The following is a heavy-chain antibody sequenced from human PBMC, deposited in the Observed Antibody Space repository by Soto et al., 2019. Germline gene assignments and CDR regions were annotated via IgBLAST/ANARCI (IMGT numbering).Heavy chain of an antibody. D-gene: IGHD3-3*01. V-gene: IGHV1-69*13. CDR1: GRTFSIYA. CDR2: ITHIFVTA. Sequence: GASVKVSCKASGRTFSIYAISWVRQAPGQGLEWMGGITHIFVTANYAQWVQGRVTITGDESTRTAYMELSSLRSEDPAVYYCASRRDGDNWSTFDYWGQGTVVTVPS. J-gene: IGHJ4*02. CDR3: ASRRDGDNWSTFDY.